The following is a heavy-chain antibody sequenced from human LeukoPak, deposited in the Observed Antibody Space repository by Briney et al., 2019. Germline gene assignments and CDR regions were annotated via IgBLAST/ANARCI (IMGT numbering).Heavy chain of an antibody. CDR2: INHSGST. Sequence: SETLSLTCAVYGGSLSGYYWSWIRQPPGKGLEWIGEINHSGSTNYNPSLKSRVTISVDTSKNQFSLKLSSVTAADTAVYYCAREAVVPAAITDYWGQGTLVTVSS. CDR1: GGSLSGYY. J-gene: IGHJ4*02. CDR3: AREAVVPAAITDY. D-gene: IGHD2-2*01. V-gene: IGHV4-34*01.